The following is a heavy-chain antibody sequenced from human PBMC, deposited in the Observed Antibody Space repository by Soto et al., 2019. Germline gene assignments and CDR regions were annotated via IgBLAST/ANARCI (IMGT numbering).Heavy chain of an antibody. CDR1: GFTFSSYA. CDR2: ISYDGSNK. D-gene: IGHD6-6*01. Sequence: WGSLRLSCAASGFTFSSYAMHWVRQAPGKGLEWVAVISYDGSNKYYADSVKGRFTISRDNSKNTLYLQMNSLRAEDTAVYYCARDLIFKPKYSSSIWRYYGMDVWGQGTTVTVSS. J-gene: IGHJ6*02. CDR3: ARDLIFKPKYSSSIWRYYGMDV. V-gene: IGHV3-30-3*01.